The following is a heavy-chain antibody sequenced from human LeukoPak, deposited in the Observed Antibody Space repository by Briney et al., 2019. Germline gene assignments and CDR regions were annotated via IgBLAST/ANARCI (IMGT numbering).Heavy chain of an antibody. Sequence: GGSLRLSCAASGFTFSSYSMNWVRQAPGKGLEWVSSISSSSSYIYYADSVKGRFTISRDNSKNTLYLQMNSLRAEDTAVYYCAKDARYCSSTSCSLGMDVWGQGTTVTVSS. V-gene: IGHV3-21*04. CDR2: ISSSSSYI. CDR3: AKDARYCSSTSCSLGMDV. CDR1: GFTFSSYS. J-gene: IGHJ6*02. D-gene: IGHD2-2*01.